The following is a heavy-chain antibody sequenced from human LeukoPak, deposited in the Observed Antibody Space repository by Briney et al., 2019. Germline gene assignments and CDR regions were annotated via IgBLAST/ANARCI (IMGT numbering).Heavy chain of an antibody. J-gene: IGHJ6*03. CDR2: MNPNSGNT. Sequence: ASVKVSCKASGYTFTSYYMHWVRQAPGQGLEWMGWMNPNSGNTGYAQKFQGRVTITRNTSISTAYMELSSLRSEDTAVYYCARGAYDYVWGSYRPPGYYYYMDVWGKGTTVTVSS. CDR1: GYTFTSYY. CDR3: ARGAYDYVWGSYRPPGYYYYMDV. D-gene: IGHD3-16*02. V-gene: IGHV1-8*01.